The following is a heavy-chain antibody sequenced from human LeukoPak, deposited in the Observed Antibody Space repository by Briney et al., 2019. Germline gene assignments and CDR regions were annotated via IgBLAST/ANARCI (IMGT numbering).Heavy chain of an antibody. CDR3: AVGRGVITSSLIDY. D-gene: IGHD3-22*01. V-gene: IGHV3-21*01. Sequence: GGSLRLSCAASGFTFSSYSMNWVRQAPGKGLEWVSSISSSSSYIYYADSVKGRFTISRDNAKNSLYLQMNSLRAEDTAVYYCAVGRGVITSSLIDYWGQGTLVTVSS. CDR2: ISSSSSYI. CDR1: GFTFSSYS. J-gene: IGHJ4*02.